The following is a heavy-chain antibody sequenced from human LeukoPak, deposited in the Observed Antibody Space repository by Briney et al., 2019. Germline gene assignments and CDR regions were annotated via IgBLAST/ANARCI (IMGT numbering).Heavy chain of an antibody. CDR1: GYTFTNYW. Sequence: GESLKISCKGSGYTFTNYWIGWVRQMPGKGLEWMGIIYPDDSDTRYSPSFEGQVTFSADKSTSTAYLQWSSLQASDTVMYYCARSRPFDYWGQGTLVTVSS. CDR3: ARSRPFDY. V-gene: IGHV5-51*01. J-gene: IGHJ4*02. CDR2: IYPDDSDT.